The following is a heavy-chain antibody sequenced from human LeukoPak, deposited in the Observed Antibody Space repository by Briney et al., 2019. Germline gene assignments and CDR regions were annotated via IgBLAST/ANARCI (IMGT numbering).Heavy chain of an antibody. D-gene: IGHD3-22*01. CDR1: GFTFSNYA. Sequence: GGSLRLSCAASGFTFSNYAMVWVRQAPGKGLDWVSSISGSGGSTYYADSVKGRFTISRDNSKNTPYLQMNSLRAEDTAVYYCAKDRNYYYDSSGYYSYYFDYWGQGTLVTVSS. CDR3: AKDRNYYYDSSGYYSYYFDY. V-gene: IGHV3-23*01. CDR2: ISGSGGST. J-gene: IGHJ4*02.